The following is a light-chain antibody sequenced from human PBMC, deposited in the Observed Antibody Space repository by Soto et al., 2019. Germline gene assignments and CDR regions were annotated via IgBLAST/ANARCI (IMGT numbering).Light chain of an antibody. CDR2: DTS. J-gene: IGKJ2*01. V-gene: IGKV3-11*01. CDR3: HVRNDWPPFMYS. Sequence: EIVLTQSPATLSLSPGERATLSCRASQSVDTFLAWYQQKPGRTPRLLIYDTSNRATGIPPRFSGTGSGTDFTLTISRLEHEDFAVYYCHVRNDWPPFMYSFGQGTKLDVK. CDR1: QSVDTF.